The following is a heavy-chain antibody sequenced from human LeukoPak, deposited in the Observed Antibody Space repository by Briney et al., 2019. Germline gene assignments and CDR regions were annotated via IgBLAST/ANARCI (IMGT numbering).Heavy chain of an antibody. V-gene: IGHV4-59*05. CDR2: IYYSGST. J-gene: IGHJ4*02. D-gene: IGHD1-26*01. CDR3: ASLRERSYYARGFDY. Sequence: SETLSLTCTVSGGSISSYCWSWIRQPPGKGLEWIGSIYYSGSTYDNPSLKSRVTISVDTSKSQFSLRLSSVTAADTAVYYCASLRERSYYARGFDYWGQGILVTVSS. CDR1: GGSISSYC.